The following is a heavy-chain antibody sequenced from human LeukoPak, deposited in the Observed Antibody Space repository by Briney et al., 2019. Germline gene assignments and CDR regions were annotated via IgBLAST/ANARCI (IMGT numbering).Heavy chain of an antibody. D-gene: IGHD3-10*01. Sequence: ASVKVSRKASGYSFTNYGITWVRQAPGLGLEWMGWINAFNGDRDHAQKFQGRVTMTTDTSTSTAYMELRSLRSDDTAVYYCARDGSETWSDPWGQGTLVTVSS. CDR3: ARDGSETWSDP. V-gene: IGHV1-18*01. CDR2: INAFNGDR. J-gene: IGHJ5*02. CDR1: GYSFTNYG.